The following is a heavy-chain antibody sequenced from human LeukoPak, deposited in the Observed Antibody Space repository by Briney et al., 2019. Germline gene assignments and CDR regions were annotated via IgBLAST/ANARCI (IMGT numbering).Heavy chain of an antibody. CDR3: VRNDGDDAFDI. CDR2: ISSTSTNM. D-gene: IGHD4-17*01. J-gene: IGHJ3*02. CDR1: RFTFSTYS. Sequence: PGGSLRLSCSACRFTFSTYSMNWVRQAPGRGLGWVSYISSTSTNMYYKDSVKGRFTISRDNAKNSLYLHMTSLRAEDTAVYYCVRNDGDDAFDIWGQGTRVTVSS. V-gene: IGHV3-48*01.